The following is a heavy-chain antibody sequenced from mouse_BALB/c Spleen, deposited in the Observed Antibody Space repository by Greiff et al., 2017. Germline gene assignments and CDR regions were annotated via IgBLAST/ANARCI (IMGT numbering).Heavy chain of an antibody. D-gene: IGHD1-1*01. CDR2: ILPGSGST. J-gene: IGHJ1*01. CDR1: GYTFSSYW. Sequence: QVQLQQSGAELMKPGASVKISCKATGYTFSSYWIEWVKQRPGHGLEWIGEILPGSGSTNYNEKFKGKATFTADTSSNTAYMQLSSLTSEDSAVYYCAMRVYYYGSRYFDVWGAGTTVTVSS. V-gene: IGHV1-9*01. CDR3: AMRVYYYGSRYFDV.